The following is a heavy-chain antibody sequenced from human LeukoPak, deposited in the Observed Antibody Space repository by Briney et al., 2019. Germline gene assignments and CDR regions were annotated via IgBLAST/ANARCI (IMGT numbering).Heavy chain of an antibody. D-gene: IGHD3-3*01. Sequence: PGGSLRLSCAASGFTFSSYSMNWVRQAPGKGLEWVSSISSSSSYIYYADSVKGRFTISRDNAKNSLYLQMNSLRAEDTAVYYCARDVDNYDFWSGQSFGYWGQGTLVTVSS. CDR1: GFTFSSYS. J-gene: IGHJ4*02. CDR2: ISSSSSYI. V-gene: IGHV3-21*01. CDR3: ARDVDNYDFWSGQSFGY.